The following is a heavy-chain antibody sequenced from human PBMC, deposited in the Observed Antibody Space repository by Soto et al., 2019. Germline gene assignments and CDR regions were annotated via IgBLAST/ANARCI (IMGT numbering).Heavy chain of an antibody. CDR2: IIPIFGTA. CDR3: ASLGRVAVAGLDGVLGCYFDY. V-gene: IGHV1-69*12. J-gene: IGHJ4*02. Sequence: QVQLVQSGAEVKKPGSSVKVSCKASGGTFSSYAISWVRQAPGQGLEWMGGIIPIFGTANYAQKFQGRVTITADESPSTAYVERSSLRSEDTGVYCCASLGRVAVAGLDGVLGCYFDYWGQGTLVTVSS. CDR1: GGTFSSYA. D-gene: IGHD6-19*01.